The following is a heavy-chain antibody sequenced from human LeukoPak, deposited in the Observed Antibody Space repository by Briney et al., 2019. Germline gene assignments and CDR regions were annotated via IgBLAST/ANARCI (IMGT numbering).Heavy chain of an antibody. Sequence: ASVKVSCKASGYTFTSYGISWVRQAPGQGLEWMGWISAYNGNTNYAQKLQGRVTMTTDTSTSTAYMELRSLRSDDTAVYYCVRVGYRHYYGSGSYYPIDYWGQGTLVTVSS. V-gene: IGHV1-18*01. D-gene: IGHD3-10*01. J-gene: IGHJ4*02. CDR1: GYTFTSYG. CDR2: ISAYNGNT. CDR3: VRVGYRHYYGSGSYYPIDY.